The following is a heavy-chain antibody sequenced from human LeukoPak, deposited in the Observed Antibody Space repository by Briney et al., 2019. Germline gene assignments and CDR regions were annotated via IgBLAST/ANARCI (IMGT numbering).Heavy chain of an antibody. CDR2: INTNTGNP. J-gene: IGHJ5*02. Sequence: GASVKVSCKASGYTFTRYAMNWVRQAPGQGLEWMGWINTNTGNPTYAQGFTGRFVFSLDTSVSTAYLQISSLKAEDTAVYYCARLDSWNDGSWFDPWGQGTLVTVSS. CDR3: ARLDSWNDGSWFDP. CDR1: GYTFTRYA. D-gene: IGHD1-1*01. V-gene: IGHV7-4-1*02.